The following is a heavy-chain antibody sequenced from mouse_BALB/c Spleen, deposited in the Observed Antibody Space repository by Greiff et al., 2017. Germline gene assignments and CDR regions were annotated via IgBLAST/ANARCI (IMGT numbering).Heavy chain of an antibody. CDR2: IWSGGST. CDR1: GFSLTSYG. CDR3: ARNCIPHELYYFDY. Sequence: VKLMESGPGLVQPSQSLSITCTVSGFSLTSYGVHWVRQSPGKGLEWLGVIWSGGSTDYNAAFISRLSISKDNSKSQVFFKMNSLQANDTAIYYCARNCIPHELYYFDYWGQGTTLTVSS. V-gene: IGHV2-2*02. J-gene: IGHJ2*01. D-gene: IGHD1-3*01.